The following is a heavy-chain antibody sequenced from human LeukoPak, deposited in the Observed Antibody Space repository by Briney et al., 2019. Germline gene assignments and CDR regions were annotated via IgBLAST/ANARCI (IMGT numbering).Heavy chain of an antibody. CDR2: ISSSSSYI. Sequence: GSLRLSCAASGFTFSSYSMNWVRQAPGKGLEWVSSISSSSSYIYYADSVKGRFTISRDNAKNSLYLQMNSLRAEDTAVYYCAREDDYYDSSGYPDYWGQGTLVTVSS. CDR1: GFTFSSYS. CDR3: AREDDYYDSSGYPDY. D-gene: IGHD3-22*01. J-gene: IGHJ4*02. V-gene: IGHV3-21*01.